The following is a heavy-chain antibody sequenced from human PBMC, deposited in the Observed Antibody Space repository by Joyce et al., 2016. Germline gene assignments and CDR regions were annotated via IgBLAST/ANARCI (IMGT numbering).Heavy chain of an antibody. D-gene: IGHD3-16*01. J-gene: IGHJ4*02. CDR1: GYTFTSYY. Sequence: QVQLVQSGAEVKKPGASVKVSCKASGYTFTSYYMHWVRQAPGQGLEWMGVINPNGGNTNYAQKFQGRVTMTRDTSSSTVYMELSSLKSEDTAMYHCVRVEGGFSDWGQGTLLTVSS. CDR2: INPNGGNT. CDR3: VRVEGGFSD. V-gene: IGHV1-46*03.